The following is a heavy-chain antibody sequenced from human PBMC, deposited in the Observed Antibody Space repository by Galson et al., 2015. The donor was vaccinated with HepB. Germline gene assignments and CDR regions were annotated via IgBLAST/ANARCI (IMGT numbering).Heavy chain of an antibody. Sequence: SLRLSCAASGFSFRSYTLRWVRQAPGRGLEWVALISYDGNTKYYADSVEGRFPTSRDNSMNTLSLEMNSLGFDDTAVYHCARGGVVGHRDKRWPPDSWGPGTLVTVSS. CDR1: GFSFRSYT. J-gene: IGHJ5*01. V-gene: IGHV3-30*14. D-gene: IGHD1-26*01. CDR2: ISYDGNTK. CDR3: ARGGVVGHRDKRWPPDS.